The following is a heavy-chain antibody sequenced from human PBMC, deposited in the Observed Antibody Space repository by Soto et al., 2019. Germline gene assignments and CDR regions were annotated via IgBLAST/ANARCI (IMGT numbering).Heavy chain of an antibody. CDR2: IMPIFRTP. J-gene: IGHJ6*02. D-gene: IGHD1-1*01. CDR3: ARDNDRPQLGGNYYYILDV. CDR1: GGTIRNSA. V-gene: IGHV1-69*13. Sequence: SVPVSCKASGGTIRNSACSWVRQAPRQGLEWMGGIMPIFRTPDYAQKFQGRVTITADESTSTTYMELSGLRSDDTAVYYCARDNDRPQLGGNYYYILDVWGHGTAVTVSS.